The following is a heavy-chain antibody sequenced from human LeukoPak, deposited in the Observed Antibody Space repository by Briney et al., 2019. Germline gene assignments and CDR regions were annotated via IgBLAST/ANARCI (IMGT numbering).Heavy chain of an antibody. CDR3: ARDNSVGDNAWWFDP. J-gene: IGHJ5*02. D-gene: IGHD1-26*01. V-gene: IGHV1-46*01. CDR2: INPSGGST. Sequence: ASVKVSCKASGYTFTSYYMHWVRQAPGQGPEWVGIINPSGGSTSYAQKFQGRVTMTRDMSTSTDFMELSSLRSEDTAVYYCARDNSVGDNAWWFDPWGQGTLVTVSS. CDR1: GYTFTSYY.